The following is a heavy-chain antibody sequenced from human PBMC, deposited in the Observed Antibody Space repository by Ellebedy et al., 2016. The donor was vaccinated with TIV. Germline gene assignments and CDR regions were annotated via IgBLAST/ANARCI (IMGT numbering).Heavy chain of an antibody. CDR1: GFTFSSYG. CDR2: ISYDGSNK. Sequence: GESLKISXAASGFTFSSYGMHWVRQAPGKGLEWVAVISYDGSNKYYADSVKGRFTISRDNSKNTLYLQMNSLRAEDTAVYYCAKDGSSSWYVGSDYWGQGTLVTVSS. CDR3: AKDGSSSWYVGSDY. V-gene: IGHV3-30*18. J-gene: IGHJ4*02. D-gene: IGHD6-13*01.